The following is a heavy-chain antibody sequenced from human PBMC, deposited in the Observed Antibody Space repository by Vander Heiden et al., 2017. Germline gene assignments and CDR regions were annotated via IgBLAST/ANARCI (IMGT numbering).Heavy chain of an antibody. V-gene: IGHV1-3*01. CDR3: ARDHLPGIAAAGTGWFDP. J-gene: IGHJ5*02. CDR2: INAGNGNT. Sequence: HVQLVQFAAEVKKPGASAEASCKAPGDTFTSAARHGVRQVPGQRLEWRRGINAGNGNTKYSQKFQGRVTITRDPSASTAYMELSSLRSEDTAVYYCARDHLPGIAAAGTGWFDPWGQGTLVTVSS. D-gene: IGHD6-13*01. CDR1: GDTFTSAA.